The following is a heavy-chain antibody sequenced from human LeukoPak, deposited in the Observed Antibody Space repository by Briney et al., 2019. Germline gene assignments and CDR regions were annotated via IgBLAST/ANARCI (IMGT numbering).Heavy chain of an antibody. D-gene: IGHD5-18*01. CDR2: IYYSGST. CDR3: ARVDTAMGHLDY. Sequence: SETLSLTCTVSGGSISSSSYYWGWIRQPPGKGLEWIGSIYYSGSTYYNPSLKSRVTLSLDRSKNQFSLKLSSVTPAATAVYYCARVDTAMGHLDYWGQGTLVTVSS. V-gene: IGHV4-39*07. CDR1: GGSISSSSYY. J-gene: IGHJ4*02.